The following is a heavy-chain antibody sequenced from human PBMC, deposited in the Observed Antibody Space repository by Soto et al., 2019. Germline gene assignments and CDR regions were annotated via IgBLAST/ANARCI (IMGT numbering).Heavy chain of an antibody. Sequence: SETLSLTCSVSGGSVSDKTYYWSWLRQPPGKRLEWIGYVYYCGTTNSNPSLKSRVTISVDLSKNRFSLRLSSVPTADTALYYCARTTAVPNTLRSRYFFDYWGQGTLVTVSS. V-gene: IGHV4-61*01. CDR2: VYYCGTT. D-gene: IGHD4-17*01. CDR1: GGSVSDKTYY. CDR3: ARTTAVPNTLRSRYFFDY. J-gene: IGHJ4*02.